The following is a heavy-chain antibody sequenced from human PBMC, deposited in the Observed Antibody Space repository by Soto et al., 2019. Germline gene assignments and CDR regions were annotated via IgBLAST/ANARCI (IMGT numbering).Heavy chain of an antibody. V-gene: IGHV3-30-3*01. Sequence: QVQLVESGGGVVQPGRSLRLSCAASGFTFSSFAMHWVRQAPGKGLEWVAVISYDGNNKYYADSVKGRFTISRDNSKNTLYLQRNSLRAEDKAVYYCARDRGYSYHSYYFDYWGQGTLVPVSS. J-gene: IGHJ4*02. CDR1: GFTFSSFA. CDR2: ISYDGNNK. D-gene: IGHD5-18*01. CDR3: ARDRGYSYHSYYFDY.